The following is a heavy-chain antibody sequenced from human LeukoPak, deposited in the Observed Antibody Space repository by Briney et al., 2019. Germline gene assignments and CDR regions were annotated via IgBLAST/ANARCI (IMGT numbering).Heavy chain of an antibody. D-gene: IGHD2-8*02. J-gene: IGHJ4*02. CDR1: GFTFDDYA. CDR2: ISWNSGSI. V-gene: IGHV3-9*01. CDR3: AKGSSWFIDYFDY. Sequence: GGSLRLSCEASGFTFDDYAMHWVRQAPGKGLEWVSGISWNSGSIGYADSVKGRFTISRDNAKNSLYLQMNSLRAEDTALYYCAKGSSWFIDYFDYWGQGTLVTVSS.